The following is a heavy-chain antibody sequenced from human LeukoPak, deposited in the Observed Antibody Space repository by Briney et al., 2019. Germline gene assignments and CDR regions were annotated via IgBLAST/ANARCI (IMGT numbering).Heavy chain of an antibody. Sequence: GGSLRLSCAASGFTFSSSWMSWVRQAPGKGLEWVAVIWYDGSNKYYADSVKGRFTISRDNSKNTLYLQMNSLRAEDTAVYYCARDIKAYYYDSSPLDYWGQGTLVTVSS. V-gene: IGHV3-33*08. CDR1: GFTFSSSW. J-gene: IGHJ4*02. D-gene: IGHD3-22*01. CDR2: IWYDGSNK. CDR3: ARDIKAYYYDSSPLDY.